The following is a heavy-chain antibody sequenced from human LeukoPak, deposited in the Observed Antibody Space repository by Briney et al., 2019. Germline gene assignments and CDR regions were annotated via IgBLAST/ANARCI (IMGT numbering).Heavy chain of an antibody. CDR3: ARGRRSIDSSGYYYRWFDP. D-gene: IGHD3-22*01. J-gene: IGHJ5*02. CDR2: TYYRSKWYN. V-gene: IGHV6-1*01. Sequence: SQTLSLTCAISGDSVSSNSAAWNWIRQSPSRGLEWLGRTYYRSKWYNDYAVSVKSRITINSDTSKNQFSLQLNSVTPEDTAVYYCARGRRSIDSSGYYYRWFDPWGQGTLVTVSS. CDR1: GDSVSSNSAA.